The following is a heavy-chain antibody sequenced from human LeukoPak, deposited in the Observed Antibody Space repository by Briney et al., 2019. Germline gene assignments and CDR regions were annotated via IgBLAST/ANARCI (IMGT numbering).Heavy chain of an antibody. D-gene: IGHD6-19*01. Sequence: SETLSLTCTVSGGSISSSSYYWGWIRQPPGTGLEWIGSIYYSGSTYYNPSLKSRVTISVDTSKNQFSLKLSSVTAADTAVCYCARRPRGPNSSGWYHDYWGQGTLVTVSS. CDR2: IYYSGST. CDR3: ARRPRGPNSSGWYHDY. CDR1: GGSISSSSYY. J-gene: IGHJ4*02. V-gene: IGHV4-39*01.